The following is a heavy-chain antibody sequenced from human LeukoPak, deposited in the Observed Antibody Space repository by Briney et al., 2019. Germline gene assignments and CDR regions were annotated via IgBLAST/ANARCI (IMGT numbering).Heavy chain of an antibody. CDR2: ISTTGSYI. J-gene: IGHJ5*01. V-gene: IGHV3-21*01. CDR1: GFTFSSYA. CDR3: AKVLRSGPAAGLQTNWFDS. Sequence: NTGGSLRLSCAASGFTFSSYAMSWVRQAPGKGLEWVSSISTTGSYIYYGDSVKGRFTISRDNARTSLYLQMSSLRVDDTAVYYCAKVLRSGPAAGLQTNWFDSWGQGTLVTVSS. D-gene: IGHD6-13*01.